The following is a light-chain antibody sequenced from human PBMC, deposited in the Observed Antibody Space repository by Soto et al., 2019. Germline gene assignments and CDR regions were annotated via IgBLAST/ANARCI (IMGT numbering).Light chain of an antibody. CDR2: GAS. Sequence: EIVMTQSPDTLSVSPGARATLSCRASQSVSSDLAWYPQKPGQAPRLLIYGASTRATGIPARFSGSGSGTEFTLTINSLQSEDFAVYYCQQYNNWPRTFGQGTKVDIK. V-gene: IGKV3-15*01. J-gene: IGKJ1*01. CDR1: QSVSSD. CDR3: QQYNNWPRT.